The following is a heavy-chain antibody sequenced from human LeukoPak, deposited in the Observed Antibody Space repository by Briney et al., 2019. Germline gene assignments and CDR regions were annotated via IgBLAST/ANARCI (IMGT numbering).Heavy chain of an antibody. CDR2: IYPGDSDT. Sequence: GESLKISCKGSGYSFTTYWIGWVRQMPGKGLEWMGIIYPGDSDTRYSPSFEGQVTISADKSISTAYLQWSSLKASDTAMYYCAIRGYRYEDFFDYWGQGTLVTVSS. CDR1: GYSFTTYW. CDR3: AIRGYRYEDFFDY. D-gene: IGHD5-18*01. V-gene: IGHV5-51*01. J-gene: IGHJ4*02.